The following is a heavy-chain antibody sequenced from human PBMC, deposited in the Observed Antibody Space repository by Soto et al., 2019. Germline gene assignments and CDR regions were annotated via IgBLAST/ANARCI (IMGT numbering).Heavy chain of an antibody. CDR1: GFTFSNYA. D-gene: IGHD3-22*01. CDR2: ISGSGGST. J-gene: IGHJ4*02. Sequence: GSLRLSCAASGFTFSNYAMSWVRQAPGKGLEWVSAISGSGGSTYYADSVKGRFTISRDNSKNTLYLQMNSLRAGDTAVYYCAKRHYYDTSGYPLESWGQGTLVTVSS. CDR3: AKRHYYDTSGYPLES. V-gene: IGHV3-23*01.